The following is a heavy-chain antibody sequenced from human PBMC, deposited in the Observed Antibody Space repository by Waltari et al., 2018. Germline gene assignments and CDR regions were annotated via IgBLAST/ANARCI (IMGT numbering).Heavy chain of an antibody. J-gene: IGHJ3*02. CDR1: GGSISSYY. D-gene: IGHD5-18*01. CDR3: ARAPRGYSYGNAFDI. Sequence: QVQLQESGPGLVKPSETLSLTCPVSGGSISSYYWSWIRQPPGKGLEWIGYIYYSGSTNYNPSLKSRVTISVDTSKNQFSLKLSSVTAADTAVYYCARAPRGYSYGNAFDIWGQGTMVTVSS. CDR2: IYYSGST. V-gene: IGHV4-59*01.